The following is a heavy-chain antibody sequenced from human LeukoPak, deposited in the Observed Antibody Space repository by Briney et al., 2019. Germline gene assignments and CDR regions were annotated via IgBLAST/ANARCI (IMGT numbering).Heavy chain of an antibody. J-gene: IGHJ4*02. D-gene: IGHD2-21*01. CDR1: GYTFTSYY. CDR3: ARVLGDSTD. V-gene: IGHV1-46*01. Sequence: ASVTVSFMASGYTFTSYYMHWVRQAPGQGLEWMGIIKPSGGRTSYAQKVQGRVTMTRDMSKSTVYMELSSLRSEDTAVYYCARVLGDSTDWGQGTLVTVSS. CDR2: IKPSGGRT.